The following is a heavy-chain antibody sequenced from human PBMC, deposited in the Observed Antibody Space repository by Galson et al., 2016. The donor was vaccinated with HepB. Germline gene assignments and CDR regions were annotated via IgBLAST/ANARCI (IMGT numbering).Heavy chain of an antibody. Sequence: SETLSLTCSVSGDSITSTSHCWGWIRQTPGKGLEWIVSMHFGGSTFYNPSLRSRVTVPVDTSRNQFSLKLTSLTAADTAVYYCARGHLGMYDLWSSMSGVWFDPWGQGTLVTV. CDR2: MHFGGST. J-gene: IGHJ5*02. D-gene: IGHD3-3*01. CDR3: ARGHLGMYDLWSSMSGVWFDP. V-gene: IGHV4-39*01. CDR1: GDSITSTSHC.